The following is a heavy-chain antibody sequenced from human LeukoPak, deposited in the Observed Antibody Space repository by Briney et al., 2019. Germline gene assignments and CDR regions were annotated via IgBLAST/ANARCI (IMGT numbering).Heavy chain of an antibody. CDR2: SSDSDGST. V-gene: IGHV3-23*01. Sequence: GGSLRLSCAASGFTFSGSGMSWARQAPGKGLEWISGSSDSDGSTYYADSLKGRFTISRDNSKNTLYLQMNNLRAEDTAVYYCAKGGCRGTCNPLAYWGQGALVTVSP. D-gene: IGHD2-15*01. CDR3: AKGGCRGTCNPLAY. CDR1: GFTFSGSG. J-gene: IGHJ4*02.